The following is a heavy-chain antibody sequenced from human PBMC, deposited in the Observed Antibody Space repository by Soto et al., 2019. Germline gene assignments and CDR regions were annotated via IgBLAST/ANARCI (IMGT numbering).Heavy chain of an antibody. D-gene: IGHD2-21*01. Sequence: PGGSLRLSCAASGFTFSSYWMHWVRQAPGKGLVWVSRINSDGSSTSYADSVKGRFTISRDNAKNTLYLQMNTLRAEDTAVYYCASLFQQGYYYYRMDVWGQGTTVTVS. CDR2: INSDGSST. CDR1: GFTFSSYW. V-gene: IGHV3-74*01. CDR3: ASLFQQGYYYYRMDV. J-gene: IGHJ6*02.